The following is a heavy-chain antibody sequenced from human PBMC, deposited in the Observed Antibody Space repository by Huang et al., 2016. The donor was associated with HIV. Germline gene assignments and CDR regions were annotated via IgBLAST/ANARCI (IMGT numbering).Heavy chain of an antibody. V-gene: IGHV4-39*02. CDR1: GDSVDSSYSY. CDR3: SRGPSTPATEL. Sequence: QVQLQESGQGLVKPSDTLSLTCIVSGDSVDSSYSYWCWVRQPPGKELAWMGSISSTGNSCYTKYLKSRITISVDTSKNHFALNLKTVTAADTAVYYCSRGPSTPATELWGQGTMVTVSS. J-gene: IGHJ3*01. CDR2: ISSTGNS. D-gene: IGHD1-1*01.